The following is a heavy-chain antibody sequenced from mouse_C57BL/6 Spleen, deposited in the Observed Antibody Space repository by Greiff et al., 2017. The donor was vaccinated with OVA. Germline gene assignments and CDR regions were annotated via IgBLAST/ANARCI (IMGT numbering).Heavy chain of an antibody. CDR1: GYTFTSYT. CDR2: INPSSGYT. V-gene: IGHV1-4*01. J-gene: IGHJ4*01. D-gene: IGHD2-3*01. CDR3: AGSAYDSYYEYDAMDY. Sequence: QVQLQQSGAELARPGASVKMSCKASGYTFTSYTMHWVKQRPGQGLEWIGYINPSSGYTKYNHKFKDKATLTADTSSRTAYMQLSNLTSEDSAVYYCAGSAYDSYYEYDAMDYWGQGTSVTVSS.